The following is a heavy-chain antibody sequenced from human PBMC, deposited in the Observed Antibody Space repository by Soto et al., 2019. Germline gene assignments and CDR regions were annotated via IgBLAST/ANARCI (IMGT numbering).Heavy chain of an antibody. V-gene: IGHV1-2*02. CDR1: GYTFTGYY. J-gene: IGHJ6*04. D-gene: IGHD3-10*01. CDR3: ARDMRWFGEQTTISYYYYYGMDV. Sequence: ASVKVSCKASGYTFTGYYMHWVRQAPGQGLEWMGWINPNSGGTNYAQKFQGRVTMTRDTSISTAYMELSRLRSDDTAVYYCARDMRWFGEQTTISYYYYYGMDVWGKGNTVTVYS. CDR2: INPNSGGT.